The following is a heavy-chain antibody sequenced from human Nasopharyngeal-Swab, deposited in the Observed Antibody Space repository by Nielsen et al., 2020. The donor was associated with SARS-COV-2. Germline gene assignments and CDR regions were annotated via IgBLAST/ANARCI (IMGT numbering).Heavy chain of an antibody. CDR2: INHSRTT. V-gene: IGHV4-34*01. Sequence: SDPLSHLCGVYGGSFSGHYWSWIRQPPAKGLEWMGEINHSRTTNYKPFLKSRVTISVDKSKNQFSLKVRSVSAADTAIYFCARGRGGQQLVRTYYYYGLDVWGQGTTVTVSS. CDR1: GGSFSGHY. J-gene: IGHJ6*02. CDR3: ARGRGGQQLVRTYYYYGLDV. D-gene: IGHD1-1*01.